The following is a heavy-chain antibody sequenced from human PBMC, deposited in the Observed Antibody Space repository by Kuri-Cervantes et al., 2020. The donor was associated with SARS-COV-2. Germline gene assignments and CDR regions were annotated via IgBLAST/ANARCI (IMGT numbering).Heavy chain of an antibody. CDR2: IYYSGST. D-gene: IGHD2-2*01. V-gene: IGHV4-59*01. Sequence: SETLSLTCTVSGGSISSYYWSWIRQPPGKGLEWIGYIYYSGSTNYNPSLKSRVTLSVDTSKNQFSLKLSSVTAADTAVYYCARGVVVVPAAVIFFEYWGQGTLVTVSS. CDR1: GGSISSYY. CDR3: ARGVVVVPAAVIFFEY. J-gene: IGHJ4*02.